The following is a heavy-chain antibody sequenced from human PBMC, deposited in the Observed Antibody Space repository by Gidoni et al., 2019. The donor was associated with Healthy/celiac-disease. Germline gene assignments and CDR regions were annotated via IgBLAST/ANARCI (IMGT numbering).Heavy chain of an antibody. CDR2: ISSSSSYI. V-gene: IGHV3-21*01. D-gene: IGHD3-10*01. J-gene: IGHJ4*02. Sequence: EVQLLQSGGGLVKPGESLRLSCASSGFTFSSYSMNWVRQAPGKGLEWVSSISSSSSYIYYADSVKGRFTISRDNAKNSLYLQMKSRRAEDTAVYYCARDGGAGSLDYWGQGTLVTVSS. CDR1: GFTFSSYS. CDR3: ARDGGAGSLDY.